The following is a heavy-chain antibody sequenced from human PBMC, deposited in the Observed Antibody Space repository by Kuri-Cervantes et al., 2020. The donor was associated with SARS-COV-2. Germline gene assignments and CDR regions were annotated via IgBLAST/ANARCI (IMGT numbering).Heavy chain of an antibody. J-gene: IGHJ6*02. V-gene: IGHV3-21*01. D-gene: IGHD2-2*01. Sequence: ETLSLTCAASGFTFSSHSMNWVRQAPGKGLEWVSSISSSSSYIYYADSVKGRFTISRDNAKNSLYLQMNSLRAEDTAVYYCARGGYCSSTSCADYYYYGMDVWGQGTTVTVSS. CDR3: ARGGYCSSTSCADYYYYGMDV. CDR2: ISSSSSYI. CDR1: GFTFSSHS.